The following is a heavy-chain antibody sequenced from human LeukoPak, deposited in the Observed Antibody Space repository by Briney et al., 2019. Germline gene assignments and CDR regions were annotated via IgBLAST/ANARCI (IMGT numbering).Heavy chain of an antibody. J-gene: IGHJ4*02. CDR2: IKQDGSEK. Sequence: GGSLRLSCAASGFTSSDYWMPWVRHAPGKGLEWVANIKQDGSEKNYVASVKGRFTISRDNAKNSLYLQMNSLRAEDTALYYCARGRWAPFDCWGQGTLVTVSS. D-gene: IGHD6-13*01. CDR3: ARGRWAPFDC. V-gene: IGHV3-7*01. CDR1: GFTSSDYW.